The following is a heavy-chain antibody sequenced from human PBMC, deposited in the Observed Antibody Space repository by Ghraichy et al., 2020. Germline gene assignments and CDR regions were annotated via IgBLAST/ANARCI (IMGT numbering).Heavy chain of an antibody. J-gene: IGHJ4*02. V-gene: IGHV4-34*01. CDR1: GGSFSGYY. Sequence: SQTLSLTCAVYGGSFSGYYWSWIRQPPGKGLEWIGEINHSGSTNYNPSLKSRVTISVDTSKNQFSLKLSSVTAADTAVYYCARGSVLLWFGYFDYWGQGTLVTVSS. CDR3: ARGSVLLWFGYFDY. D-gene: IGHD3-10*01. CDR2: INHSGST.